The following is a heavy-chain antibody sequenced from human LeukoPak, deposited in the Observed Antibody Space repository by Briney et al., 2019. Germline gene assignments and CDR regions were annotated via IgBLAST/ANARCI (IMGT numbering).Heavy chain of an antibody. CDR2: IYHSGST. Sequence: PSGTLSLTCAVSGGSISGSNWWSWVRQPPGKGLEWIGEIYHSGSTNYNPSLKSRVTISVDKSKNQFSLKLSSVTAADTAVYYCARFPSTYYDSSGYYYGDYWGQGTLVTVSS. D-gene: IGHD3-22*01. V-gene: IGHV4-4*02. J-gene: IGHJ4*02. CDR3: ARFPSTYYDSSGYYYGDY. CDR1: GGSISGSNW.